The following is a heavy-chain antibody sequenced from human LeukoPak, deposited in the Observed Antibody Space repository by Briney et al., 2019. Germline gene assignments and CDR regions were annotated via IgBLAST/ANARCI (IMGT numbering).Heavy chain of an antibody. CDR2: ISSSSTYT. J-gene: IGHJ4*02. Sequence: GGSLRLSCAASGFTFSDYYMTWIRQAPGKGLEWISYISSSSTYTTYADSMKGRFTISRDNAKNSLYLQMNSLRDEDTAVYYCARDRGGDTRHYLDYWGQGTLVTVSS. V-gene: IGHV3-11*06. D-gene: IGHD2-21*02. CDR3: ARDRGGDTRHYLDY. CDR1: GFTFSDYY.